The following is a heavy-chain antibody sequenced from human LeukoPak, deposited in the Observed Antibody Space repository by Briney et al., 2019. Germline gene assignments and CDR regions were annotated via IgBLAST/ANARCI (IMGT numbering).Heavy chain of an antibody. Sequence: SETLSLTCTVSGGSISSYYWSWIRQPPGKGLEWIGYIYYSGSTNYNPSLKSRVTISVDTSKNQFSLKLSSVTAADTAVYYCARDKRYGYSSGWLYFDYWGQGTLVTVSS. V-gene: IGHV4-59*01. J-gene: IGHJ4*02. CDR3: ARDKRYGYSSGWLYFDY. CDR1: GGSISSYY. D-gene: IGHD6-19*01. CDR2: IYYSGST.